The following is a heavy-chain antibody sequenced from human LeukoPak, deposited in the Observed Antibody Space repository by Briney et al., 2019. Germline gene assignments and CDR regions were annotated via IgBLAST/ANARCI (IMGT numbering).Heavy chain of an antibody. Sequence: KTSETLSLTCAVYGGSFSGYYWSWIRQPPGKGLEWIGEINHSGSTNYNPSLKSRVTISVDTSKNQFSLKLSSVTAADTAVYYCARSTPFFNYESSGYYFWFDPWGQGALVTVSS. D-gene: IGHD3-22*01. CDR1: GGSFSGYY. V-gene: IGHV4-34*01. J-gene: IGHJ5*02. CDR3: ARSTPFFNYESSGYYFWFDP. CDR2: INHSGST.